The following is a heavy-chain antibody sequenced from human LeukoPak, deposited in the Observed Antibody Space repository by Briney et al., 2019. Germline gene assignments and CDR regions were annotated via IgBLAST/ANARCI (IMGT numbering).Heavy chain of an antibody. D-gene: IGHD1-1*01. CDR2: IYYSGST. Sequence: SETLSLTCTVSGGSISSSSYYWGWIRQPPGKGLEWIGSIYYSGSTYYNPSLKSRVTISVDTSENQFSLKLSSVTAADTAVYYCARVVTGTTVGNWFDPWGQGTLVTVSS. CDR3: ARVVTGTTVGNWFDP. CDR1: GGSISSSSYY. J-gene: IGHJ5*02. V-gene: IGHV4-39*07.